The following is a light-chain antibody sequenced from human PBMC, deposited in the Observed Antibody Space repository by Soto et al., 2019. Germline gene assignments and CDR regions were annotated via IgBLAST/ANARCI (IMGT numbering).Light chain of an antibody. J-gene: IGKJ2*01. V-gene: IGKV4-1*01. Sequence: DIVMAQSPDSLPVSLGERATINCKSSQSVLYSSNNKNYLAWYQQRPGQPPKLLISWASSRESGVPDRFSGRGSGKDFTLTIINLQTEDGAVYYCKQYLSHLPTFGQGTKLDIK. CDR1: QSVLYSSNNKNY. CDR2: WAS. CDR3: KQYLSHLPT.